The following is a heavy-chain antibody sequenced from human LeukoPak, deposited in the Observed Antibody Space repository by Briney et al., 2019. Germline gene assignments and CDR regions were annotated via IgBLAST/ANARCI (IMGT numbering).Heavy chain of an antibody. CDR1: GFAFYNYA. CDR2: ISGSGDSA. Sequence: GGSLTLSCAASGFAFYNYAMSWLRQAPGKGLEWVSGISGSGDSAYYTDSVKGRFTISRDNSKNTLYLQMSNLTAEDTAVYHCASQTRMQLWGYFDLWGQGALVIVSS. J-gene: IGHJ4*02. D-gene: IGHD5-18*01. V-gene: IGHV3-23*01. CDR3: ASQTRMQLWGYFDL.